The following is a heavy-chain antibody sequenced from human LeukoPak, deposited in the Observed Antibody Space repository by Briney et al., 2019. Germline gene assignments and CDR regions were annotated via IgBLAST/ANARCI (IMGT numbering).Heavy chain of an antibody. CDR2: IYHSGST. CDR3: ARHDTGDYGDYLGLFDY. J-gene: IGHJ4*02. V-gene: IGHV4-38-2*01. CDR1: GYSISSGYY. Sequence: PSETLSLTCAVSGYSISSGYYWGWIRQPPGKGLEWIGSIYHSGSTYYNPSLKSRVTISVDTSKNQFSLKLSSVTAADTAVYYCARHDTGDYGDYLGLFDYWGQGTLVTVSS. D-gene: IGHD4-17*01.